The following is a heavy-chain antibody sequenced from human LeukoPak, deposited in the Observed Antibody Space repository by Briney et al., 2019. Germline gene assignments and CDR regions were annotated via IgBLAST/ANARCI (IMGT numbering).Heavy chain of an antibody. CDR2: FGADVHST. CDR3: AKSTDYWFYGMDV. Sequence: GGSLRLSCVASGFTFSTFAVYWLRQAPGKGLEWVSAFGADVHSTNYADSVRGRFTISRDNSRNTLYLQMTSLRTDDTATYFCAKSTDYWFYGMDVWGQGTTVTVSS. D-gene: IGHD2-8*02. J-gene: IGHJ6*02. V-gene: IGHV3-23*01. CDR1: GFTFSTFA.